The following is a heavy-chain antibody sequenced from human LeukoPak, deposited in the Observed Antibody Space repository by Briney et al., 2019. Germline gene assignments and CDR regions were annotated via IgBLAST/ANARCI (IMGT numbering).Heavy chain of an antibody. D-gene: IGHD6-13*01. CDR3: ARRVLAAVGYYFDS. Sequence: PGESLKISCMGSGYTFTIYCVGWVRQMPGKGLEWMGIIYGGDSETRYSPSFQGQVTISLDKSITTAYLQWSSLKASDTAMYYCARRVLAAVGYYFDSWGQGTLVTVSS. CDR2: IYGGDSET. J-gene: IGHJ4*02. CDR1: GYTFTIYC. V-gene: IGHV5-51*01.